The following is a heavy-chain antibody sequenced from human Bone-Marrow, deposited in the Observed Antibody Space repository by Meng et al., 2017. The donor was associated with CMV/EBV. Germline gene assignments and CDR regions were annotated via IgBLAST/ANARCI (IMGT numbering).Heavy chain of an antibody. V-gene: IGHV1-18*01. CDR3: ARDSPRVEVPEEPDY. CDR2: SSVYHGNT. J-gene: IGHJ4*02. D-gene: IGHD2-2*01. Sequence: ASVKVSCKASGYTLSSYGISWVRQAPGQGLEWIGWSSVYHGNTHYAQKFQDRVTLTTDTSTRTAFMELRSLGSDDTARYCGARDSPRVEVPEEPDYWGQGTLVTVSS. CDR1: GYTLSSYG.